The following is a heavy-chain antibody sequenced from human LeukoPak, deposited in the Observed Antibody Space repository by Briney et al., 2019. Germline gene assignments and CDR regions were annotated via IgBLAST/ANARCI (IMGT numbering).Heavy chain of an antibody. Sequence: GGSLRLSCAASRFTFSSYIMNWVRQAPGKGLEWVSTIYRGGSTYYADSVKGRFTISRDNSKNTVYLQINTLRVEDTAVYYCARGGLETAVKYFFDYWGQGTLITVSS. V-gene: IGHV3-66*01. D-gene: IGHD1-1*01. CDR3: ARGGLETAVKYFFDY. CDR1: RFTFSSYI. CDR2: IYRGGST. J-gene: IGHJ4*02.